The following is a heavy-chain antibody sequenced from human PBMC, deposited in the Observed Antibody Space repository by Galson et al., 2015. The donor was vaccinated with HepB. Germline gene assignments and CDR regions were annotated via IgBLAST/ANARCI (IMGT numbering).Heavy chain of an antibody. CDR3: ASAGGSGRLEPYDY. CDR2: ISGSGGST. D-gene: IGHD3-10*01. V-gene: IGHV3-23*01. CDR1: GFTFSSYA. J-gene: IGHJ4*02. Sequence: SLRLSCAASGFTFSSYAMSWVRQAPGKGLEWVSAISGSGGSTYYADSVKGRFTISRDNSKNTLYLQMNSLRAEGTAVYYCASAGGSGRLEPYDYWGQGTLVTVSS.